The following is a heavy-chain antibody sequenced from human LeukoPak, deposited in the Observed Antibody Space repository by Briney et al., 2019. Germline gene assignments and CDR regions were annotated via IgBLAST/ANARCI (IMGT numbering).Heavy chain of an antibody. V-gene: IGHV1-2*02. Sequence: ASVKVSCKASGYTFTGYYMHWVRQAPGQGLEWMGWTNPNSGGTNYAQKFQGRVTMTRDTSISTAYMELSRLRSDDTAVYYCARVIKGFPVAGRGGDYWGQGTLVTVSS. J-gene: IGHJ4*02. CDR2: TNPNSGGT. CDR3: ARVIKGFPVAGRGGDY. CDR1: GYTFTGYY. D-gene: IGHD6-19*01.